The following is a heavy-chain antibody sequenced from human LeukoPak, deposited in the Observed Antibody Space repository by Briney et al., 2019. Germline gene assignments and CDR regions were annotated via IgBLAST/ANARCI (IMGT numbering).Heavy chain of an antibody. D-gene: IGHD2-2*01. CDR2: VYPNSGGT. CDR3: ARTKPPCTSCLLLDF. CDR1: GYTFTGYY. V-gene: IGHV1-2*02. Sequence: ASVKVSCKASGYTFTGYYIHWLRQAPGQGLDWMGWVYPNSGGTNYAPKFQGLVTRASDTSITTAFMELNRLISDDTAIYYCARTKPPCTSCLLLDFWGQGTLVTVSS. J-gene: IGHJ4*02.